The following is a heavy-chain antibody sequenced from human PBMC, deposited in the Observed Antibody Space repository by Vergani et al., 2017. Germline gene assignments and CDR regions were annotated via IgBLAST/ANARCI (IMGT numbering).Heavy chain of an antibody. CDR3: ARTIGAYYMDV. Sequence: EVQLVESGGGLVQPGGSLRLSCAASGFIVSSNYMNWVRQAPGKGLEWVSVIYSGGSTYYADSVKGRFTISRDNSKNTMYLQMNSLRAEDTAVYYCARTIGAYYMDVWGKGTTVTVSS. V-gene: IGHV3-66*01. D-gene: IGHD3-16*01. J-gene: IGHJ6*03. CDR2: IYSGGST. CDR1: GFIVSSNY.